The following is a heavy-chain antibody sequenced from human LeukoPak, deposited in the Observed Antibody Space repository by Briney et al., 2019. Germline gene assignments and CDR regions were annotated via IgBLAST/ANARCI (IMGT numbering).Heavy chain of an antibody. CDR1: GGSFSGYY. V-gene: IGHV4-34*01. D-gene: IGHD4-17*01. J-gene: IGHJ5*02. Sequence: SETLSLTCAVCGGSFSGYYWSWIRQPPGKGLEWIGEINHSGSTNYNPSLKSRVTISVDTSKNQFSLKLSSVTAADTAVYYCARGRLRNWFDPWGQGTLVTVSS. CDR3: ARGRLRNWFDP. CDR2: INHSGST.